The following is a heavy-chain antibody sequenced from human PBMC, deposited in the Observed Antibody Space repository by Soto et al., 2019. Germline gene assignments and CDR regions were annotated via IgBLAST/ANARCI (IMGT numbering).Heavy chain of an antibody. V-gene: IGHV3-48*01. J-gene: IGHJ2*01. Sequence: EVQLVESGGGLVQPGGSLRLSCAASGFTFSSYSMNWVRQAPGKGLEWVSYISSSSSTIYYADSVKGRFTISRDNAKNSLYLHMNSLSAEDPAVYYCAEGGHFALWGRVTLVTVSS. CDR1: GFTFSSYS. CDR3: AEGGHFAL. CDR2: ISSSSSTI.